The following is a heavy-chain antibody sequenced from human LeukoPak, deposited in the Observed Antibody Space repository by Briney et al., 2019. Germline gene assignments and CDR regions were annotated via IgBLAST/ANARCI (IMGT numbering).Heavy chain of an antibody. Sequence: GSLRLSCVGSGFSFSTYDMGWVRQTPGKGLEWVSAISTTGGYTEDTDSVKGRFTISRDNSQNTLFLQMHSLRAEDTAVYYCAKKPATIKFPFDIWGQGTLVTVSP. CDR2: ISTTGGYT. CDR3: AKKPATIKFPFDI. V-gene: IGHV3-23*01. CDR1: GFSFSTYD. D-gene: IGHD5-24*01. J-gene: IGHJ4*02.